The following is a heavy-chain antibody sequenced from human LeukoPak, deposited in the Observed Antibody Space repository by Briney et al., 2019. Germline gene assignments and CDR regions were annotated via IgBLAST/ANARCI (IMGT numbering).Heavy chain of an antibody. CDR3: ARDPDQLPTRYDFWSGYYWSSYYYYYMDV. V-gene: IGHV1-2*02. CDR2: INPNSGGT. CDR1: GYTFTGYY. J-gene: IGHJ6*03. Sequence: ASVKVSCKASGYTFTGYYMHWVRQAPGQGLEWMGWINPNSGGTNYAQKFQGRVTMTRNTSISTAYMELSRLRSDDTAVYYCARDPDQLPTRYDFWSGYYWSSYYYYYMDVWGQGTTVTVAS. D-gene: IGHD3-3*01.